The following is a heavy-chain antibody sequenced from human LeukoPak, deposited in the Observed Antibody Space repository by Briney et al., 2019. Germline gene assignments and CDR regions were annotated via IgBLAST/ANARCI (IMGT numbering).Heavy chain of an antibody. CDR3: ARDRKNSYGHEFDY. Sequence: GGSLRLSCAASGFTFSDYYMSWIRQAPGKGLEWVSYISSSGSITDYADSVKGRFTISRDNAKNSPYLQMNSLRAEDTAVYYCARDRKNSYGHEFDYWGQGTLVTVSS. D-gene: IGHD5-18*01. CDR1: GFTFSDYY. J-gene: IGHJ4*02. V-gene: IGHV3-11*01. CDR2: ISSSGSIT.